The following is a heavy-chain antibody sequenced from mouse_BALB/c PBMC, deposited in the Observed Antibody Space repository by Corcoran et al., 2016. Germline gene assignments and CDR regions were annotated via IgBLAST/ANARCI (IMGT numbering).Heavy chain of an antibody. J-gene: IGHJ2*01. D-gene: IGHD1-1*01. V-gene: IGHV9-1*02. CDR3: ARGYYGSSLYWFDY. CDR2: INTYTGEP. Sequence: QIQLVQSGPELKKPGETVKISCKASGYTFTNYGMNWVKQAPGKGLKWMGWINTYTGEPTYADDFKGRFAFSLETSASTAYLQINNLKNEDMATYFCARGYYGSSLYWFDYWGQGTTLTVSS. CDR1: GYTFTNYG.